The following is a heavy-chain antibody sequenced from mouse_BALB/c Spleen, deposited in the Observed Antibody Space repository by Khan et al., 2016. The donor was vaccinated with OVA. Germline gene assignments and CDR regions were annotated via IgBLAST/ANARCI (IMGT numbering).Heavy chain of an antibody. V-gene: IGHV1-18*01. D-gene: IGHD2-14*01. Sequence: VRLQQSGPELVKPGASMKISCKASGYSFTGYTMNWVKQRHGKNLEWIGLINPYNGGTSYNQKFKGKATLTVDKSSSTAYMELLSLTSEDSAVYYCAREGYRYDGAWFAYWGQGTLVTVSA. CDR2: INPYNGGT. CDR1: GYSFTGYT. J-gene: IGHJ3*01. CDR3: AREGYRYDGAWFAY.